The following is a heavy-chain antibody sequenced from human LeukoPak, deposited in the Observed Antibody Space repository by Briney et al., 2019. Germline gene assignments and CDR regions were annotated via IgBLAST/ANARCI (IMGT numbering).Heavy chain of an antibody. CDR2: IHYSGST. CDR1: GGSISSYY. D-gene: IGHD3-3*01. Sequence: PSETLSLTCTVSGGSISSYYWNWIRQPPGKGLEWIGYIHYSGSTYYNPSLKSRVTISLDTSKNQFSLKVNSVTAADTAVYYCATIFGVDNRIDSWGQGTLVTVSS. CDR3: ATIFGVDNRIDS. V-gene: IGHV4-59*01. J-gene: IGHJ4*02.